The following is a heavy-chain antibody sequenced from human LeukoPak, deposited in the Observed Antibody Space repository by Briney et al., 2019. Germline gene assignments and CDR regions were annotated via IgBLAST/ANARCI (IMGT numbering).Heavy chain of an antibody. J-gene: IGHJ5*02. Sequence: PGGSLRLSCAGSGFSFSRYGMHWVRQAPGKGLEWVAVIWSDGSHKYYANSVKGRFTISRDNSKTTLYLQMNSLRAEDTAVYYCTRGSSRWNDGDWFDPWGQGTLVTVSS. V-gene: IGHV3-33*01. D-gene: IGHD1-1*01. CDR2: IWSDGSHK. CDR1: GFSFSRYG. CDR3: TRGSSRWNDGDWFDP.